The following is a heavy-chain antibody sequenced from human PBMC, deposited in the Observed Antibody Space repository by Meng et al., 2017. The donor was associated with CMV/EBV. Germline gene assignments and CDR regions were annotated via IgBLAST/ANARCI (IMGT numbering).Heavy chain of an antibody. CDR3: ARSMVVAGDWFDP. Sequence: QVPLQGSGPGLVKPSEPFSLTCTVPGGSISSYYWSWIRQPAGKGLEWIGRIYTSGSTNYNPSLKSRVTMSVDTSKNQFSLKLSSVTAADTAVYYCARSMVVAGDWFDPWGQGTLVTVSS. J-gene: IGHJ5*02. CDR2: IYTSGST. D-gene: IGHD2-15*01. V-gene: IGHV4-4*07. CDR1: GGSISSYY.